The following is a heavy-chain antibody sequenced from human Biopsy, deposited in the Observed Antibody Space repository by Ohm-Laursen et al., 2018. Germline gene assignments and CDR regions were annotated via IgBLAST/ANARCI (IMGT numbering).Heavy chain of an antibody. J-gene: IGHJ4*02. V-gene: IGHV1-2*02. CDR3: ARDPYCSGGNCYSPLDH. Sequence: ASVKVSCKASGYTFTGHSIHWMRQAPGQRLEWMGWVSPAGAITNYAQNFQGRVTMTSDTSTGTAYLELTRLRSDDTAVYYCARDPYCSGGNCYSPLDHWGQGTLVTVSA. CDR1: GYTFTGHS. CDR2: VSPAGAIT. D-gene: IGHD2-15*01.